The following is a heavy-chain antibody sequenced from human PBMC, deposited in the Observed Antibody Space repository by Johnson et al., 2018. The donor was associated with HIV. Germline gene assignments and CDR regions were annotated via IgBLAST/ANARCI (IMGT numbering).Heavy chain of an antibody. Sequence: VQLVESGGGVVRPGGSLRLSCAASAFTFDDHGMSWVRQAPGKGLEWVSGINWNGGSTGYADSVKGRFTISRDNSKNTLYLQMNNLGPEDTAVYYCARDWVIGDAFDIWGQGTKVTVSS. D-gene: IGHD2-21*01. V-gene: IGHV3-20*04. CDR1: AFTFDDHG. J-gene: IGHJ3*02. CDR3: ARDWVIGDAFDI. CDR2: INWNGGST.